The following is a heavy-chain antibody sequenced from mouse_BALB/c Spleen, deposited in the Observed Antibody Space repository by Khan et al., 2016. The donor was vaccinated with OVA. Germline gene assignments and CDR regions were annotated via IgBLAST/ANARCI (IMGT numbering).Heavy chain of an antibody. D-gene: IGHD1-1*01. Sequence: EVQLQESGPGLVKPSQSLSLTCTVTGYSITSNYAWNWIRQFPGNKLEWMGYISYSGSTNYNPSLKSRISITRDTSKNQFFLQLNSVNTEDTATYDCARGNYYGYALDYWGQGTSITVSS. CDR1: GYSITSNYA. J-gene: IGHJ4*01. CDR2: ISYSGST. V-gene: IGHV3-2*02. CDR3: ARGNYYGYALDY.